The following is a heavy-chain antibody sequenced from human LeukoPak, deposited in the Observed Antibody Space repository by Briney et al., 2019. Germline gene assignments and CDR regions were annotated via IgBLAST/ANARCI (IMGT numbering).Heavy chain of an antibody. D-gene: IGHD3-10*01. J-gene: IGHJ4*02. V-gene: IGHV3-9*01. CDR1: GFTFSSYA. CDR2: ISWSIGTI. CDR3: AKGVITMVRGVIIGYYFDY. Sequence: RSGGSLRLSCAASGFTFSSYAMPWVRQAPGKGLQWVSGISWSIGTIGYADSVKGRFTISRDNAKNSLYLQMNSLRAEDTALYYCAKGVITMVRGVIIGYYFDYWGQGTLVTVSS.